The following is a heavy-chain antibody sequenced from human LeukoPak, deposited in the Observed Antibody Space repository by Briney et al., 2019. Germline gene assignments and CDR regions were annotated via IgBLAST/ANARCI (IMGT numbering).Heavy chain of an antibody. J-gene: IGHJ4*02. V-gene: IGHV3-23*01. CDR1: GFTFSAYA. Sequence: GGSLRLSCVASGFTFSAYAMSWVRQAPGKGLEWVSGISDSGVNTYYGDSVKGRFTISRDDSHNTLYLQMNSLRAEDTAVYFCVRGGVDYYGSGTYYLMYYFDYWGQGALVTVSS. CDR3: VRGGVDYYGSGTYYLMYYFDY. D-gene: IGHD3-10*01. CDR2: ISDSGVNT.